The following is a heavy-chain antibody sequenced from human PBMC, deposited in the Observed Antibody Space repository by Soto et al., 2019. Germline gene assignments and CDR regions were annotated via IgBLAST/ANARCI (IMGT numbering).Heavy chain of an antibody. D-gene: IGHD6-19*01. CDR3: AADYSSGWYHPYYYYYGMDV. CDR1: GFTFTSSA. V-gene: IGHV1-58*01. Sequence: SVKVSCKASGFTFTSSAVQWVRQARGQRLEWIGWIVVGSGNTNYAQKFQERVTITRDMSTSPAYMELSSLRSEDTAVYYRAADYSSGWYHPYYYYYGMDVWGQGTTVTV. J-gene: IGHJ6*02. CDR2: IVVGSGNT.